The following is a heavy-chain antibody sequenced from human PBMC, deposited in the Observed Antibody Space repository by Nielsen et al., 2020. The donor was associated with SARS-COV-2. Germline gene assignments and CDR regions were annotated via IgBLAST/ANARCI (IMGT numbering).Heavy chain of an antibody. Sequence: ETLSLTCTVSGGSISSGGYYWSWIRQHPGKGLEWIGYIYYSGSTNYNPSLKSRVTISVDTSKNQFSLKLSSVTAADTAVYYCARVGLDSSGYPAVFDIWGQGTMVTVSS. D-gene: IGHD3-22*01. J-gene: IGHJ3*02. CDR1: GGSISSGGYY. CDR3: ARVGLDSSGYPAVFDI. CDR2: IYYSGST. V-gene: IGHV4-61*08.